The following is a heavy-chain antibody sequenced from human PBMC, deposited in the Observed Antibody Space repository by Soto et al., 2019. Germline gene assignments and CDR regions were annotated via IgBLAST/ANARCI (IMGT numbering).Heavy chain of an antibody. D-gene: IGHD2-21*02. CDR1: GGSISSYY. CDR2: IYYSGIT. Sequence: PSETLSLTCTVSGGSISSYYWSWIRQPPGKGLEWIGYIYYSGITDYNPSLKSRVTISVDTSKSQFSLRLSSVTAADTAVYYCARVPAGGNSDYFDSWGQGTLVTVSS. J-gene: IGHJ4*02. CDR3: ARVPAGGNSDYFDS. V-gene: IGHV4-59*12.